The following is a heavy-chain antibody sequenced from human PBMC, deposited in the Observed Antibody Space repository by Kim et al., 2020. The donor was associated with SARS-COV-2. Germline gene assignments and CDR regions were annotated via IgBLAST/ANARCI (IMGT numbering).Heavy chain of an antibody. D-gene: IGHD3-22*01. J-gene: IGHJ4*02. Sequence: YAQKFQGRVTMTRDTSTSTVYMELSSLRSEDTAVYYCARGADSSGYLFDYWGQGTLVTVSS. CDR3: ARGADSSGYLFDY. V-gene: IGHV1-46*01.